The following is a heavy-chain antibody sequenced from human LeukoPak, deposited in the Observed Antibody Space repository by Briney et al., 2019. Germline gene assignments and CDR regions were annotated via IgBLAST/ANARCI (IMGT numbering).Heavy chain of an antibody. D-gene: IGHD6-19*01. CDR1: GFTVSSNY. CDR2: IYSGGST. CDR3: ARVELYSSGSYGMDV. V-gene: IGHV3-66*01. J-gene: IGHJ6*02. Sequence: GGSLRLSCAASGFTVSSNYMSWVRQAPGKGLEWVSVIYSGGSTYYADSVKGRFTISRDNSKNTLYLQMNSLRAEDTAVYYCARVELYSSGSYGMDVWGQGTTVTVSS.